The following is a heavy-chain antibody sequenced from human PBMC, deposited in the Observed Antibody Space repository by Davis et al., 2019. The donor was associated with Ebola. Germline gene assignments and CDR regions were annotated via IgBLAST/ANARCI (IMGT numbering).Heavy chain of an antibody. D-gene: IGHD3-22*01. CDR3: ARVVTEDYYYGMDV. CDR1: GFTFSSYW. CDR2: INSDGSST. V-gene: IGHV3-74*01. Sequence: GESLKISCAASGFTFSSYWMHWVRQAPGKGLVWVSRINSDGSSTSYADSVKGRFTISRDNAKNTLYLQMNSLRAEDTAVYYCARVVTEDYYYGMDVWGKGTTVTVSS. J-gene: IGHJ6*04.